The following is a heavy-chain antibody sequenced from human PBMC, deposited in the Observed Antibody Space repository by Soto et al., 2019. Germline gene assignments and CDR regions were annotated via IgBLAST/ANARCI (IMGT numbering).Heavy chain of an antibody. Sequence: ASVKVSCKTSGYTFTSYTVSWVRQAPGQGLEWVGWIGPSSGNTDSARNLQGRVTMTTDTSTSTAYMELRSLRSDDTAVYYCARDTGNFFEYWGQGTLVIVSS. CDR1: GYTFTSYT. V-gene: IGHV1-18*01. J-gene: IGHJ4*02. CDR2: IGPSSGNT. CDR3: ARDTGNFFEY.